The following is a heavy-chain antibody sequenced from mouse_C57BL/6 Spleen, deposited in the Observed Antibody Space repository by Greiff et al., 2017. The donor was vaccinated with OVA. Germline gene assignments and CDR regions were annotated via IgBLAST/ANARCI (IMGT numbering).Heavy chain of an antibody. J-gene: IGHJ3*01. V-gene: IGHV5-17*01. CDR3: ARNGYYGSSSWFAY. Sequence: EVHLVESGGGLVKPGGSLKLSCAASGFTFSDYGMHWVRQAPEKGLEWVAYISSGSSTIYYADTVKGRFTISRDNAKNTLFLQMTSLRSEDTAMYYCARNGYYGSSSWFAYWGQGTLVTVSA. CDR2: ISSGSSTI. D-gene: IGHD1-1*01. CDR1: GFTFSDYG.